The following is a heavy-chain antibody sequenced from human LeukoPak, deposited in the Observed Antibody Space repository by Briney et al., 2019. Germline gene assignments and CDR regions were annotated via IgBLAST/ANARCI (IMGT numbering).Heavy chain of an antibody. CDR2: IYCSGST. V-gene: IGHV4-59*01. Sequence: SETLSLTCTVSGGSISSYYWSWIRQPPGKGLEWIGYIYCSGSTNYNPSLKSRVTISVDTSKNQFSLKLSSVTAADTAVYYCARVRCSGGSCYSVDAFDIWGQGTMVTVSS. CDR3: ARVRCSGGSCYSVDAFDI. J-gene: IGHJ3*02. D-gene: IGHD2-15*01. CDR1: GGSISSYY.